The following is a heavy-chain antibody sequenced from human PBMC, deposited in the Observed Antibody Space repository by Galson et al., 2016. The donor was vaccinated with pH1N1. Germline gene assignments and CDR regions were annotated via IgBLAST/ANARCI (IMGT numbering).Heavy chain of an antibody. CDR1: GYSFTRYY. CDR2: INPSGGST. V-gene: IGHV1-46*01. Sequence: SCKASGYSFTRYYMYWVRQAPGQGLEWMGIINPSGGSTVYAEKFQGRVTMTSDTSTRTAYLELSSLRSEDTAMYFCARGYSKSSQFDYWGQGTLVTVSS. D-gene: IGHD5-12*01. J-gene: IGHJ4*02. CDR3: ARGYSKSSQFDY.